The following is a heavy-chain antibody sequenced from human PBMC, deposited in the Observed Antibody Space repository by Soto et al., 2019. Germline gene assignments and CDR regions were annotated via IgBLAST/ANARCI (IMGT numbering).Heavy chain of an antibody. V-gene: IGHV1-18*01. J-gene: IGHJ5*02. Sequence: QVQLVQSGAEVKKPGASVKVSCKASGYTFTSYGISWVRQAPGQGLEWMGWISAYNGNTNYAQKLQGRVTMTTDTSTSTADMELRSLRSDDTAVYYCAIPKSGSSSSPPNWFDPWGQGTLVTVSS. CDR1: GYTFTSYG. D-gene: IGHD1-26*01. CDR3: AIPKSGSSSSPPNWFDP. CDR2: ISAYNGNT.